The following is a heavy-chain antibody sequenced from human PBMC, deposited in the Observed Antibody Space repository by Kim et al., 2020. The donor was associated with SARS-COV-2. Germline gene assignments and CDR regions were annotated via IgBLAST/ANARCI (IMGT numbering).Heavy chain of an antibody. Sequence: SETLSLTCTVSGYSISSGYYWGWIRQPPGKGLEWIGSIYHSGSTYYNPSLKSRVTISVDTSKNQFSLKLSSVTAADTAVYYCARGDIVVVVAATLPNWFDPWGQGTLVTVSS. CDR3: ARGDIVVVVAATLPNWFDP. CDR2: IYHSGST. V-gene: IGHV4-38-2*02. J-gene: IGHJ5*02. D-gene: IGHD2-15*01. CDR1: GYSISSGYY.